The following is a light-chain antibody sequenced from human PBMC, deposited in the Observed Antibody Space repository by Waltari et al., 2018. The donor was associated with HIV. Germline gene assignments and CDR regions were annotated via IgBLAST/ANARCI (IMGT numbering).Light chain of an antibody. V-gene: IGLV2-8*01. CDR3: SSFVDRDGFYVL. CDR1: NNDIGRYAY. CDR2: EVT. J-gene: IGLJ2*01. Sequence: QSALTQPPSASGSPGQSVTLSCTGANNDIGRYAYLSCYQVHPGKAPKLVISEVTKRPSGVSDRFSGSKSANTAFLTVSGLQSEDEADYYCSSFVDRDGFYVLFGGGTRLTVL.